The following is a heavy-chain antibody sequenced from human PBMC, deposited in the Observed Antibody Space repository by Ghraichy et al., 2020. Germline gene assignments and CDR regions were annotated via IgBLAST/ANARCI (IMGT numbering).Heavy chain of an antibody. CDR2: IKNDGTVT. D-gene: IGHD3-10*01. CDR1: GFTFSGYW. V-gene: IGHV3-74*01. J-gene: IGHJ4*02. Sequence: GGSLRLSCAVSGFTFSGYWMPWVRQVPGEGLVWVSSIKNDGTVTSYAESVKGRFTISRDNAKNMVYLQMNSLRADDTAVYYCARDALGGTSDYWGQGTLVTVSS. CDR3: ARDALGGTSDY.